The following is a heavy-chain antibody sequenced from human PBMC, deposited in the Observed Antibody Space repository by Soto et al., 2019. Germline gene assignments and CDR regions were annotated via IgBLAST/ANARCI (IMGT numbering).Heavy chain of an antibody. CDR3: AKDRALLVTTCQFDY. V-gene: IGHV3-23*01. Sequence: EVQLLESGGGLVQPGGSLRLSCAASGFTFSSYAMSWVRQAPGKGLEWVSAISGSGGSTYYADSVKGLFTISRDNSKNTLYLQMNSLRAEDTAVYYCAKDRALLVTTCQFDYWGQGTLVTVSS. CDR1: GFTFSSYA. D-gene: IGHD4-17*01. CDR2: ISGSGGST. J-gene: IGHJ4*02.